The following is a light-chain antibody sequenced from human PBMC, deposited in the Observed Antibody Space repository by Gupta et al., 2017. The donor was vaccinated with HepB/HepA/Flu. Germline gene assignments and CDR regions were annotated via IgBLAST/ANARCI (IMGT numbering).Light chain of an antibody. CDR1: QSVGRW. CDR3: QQYNSYLYT. V-gene: IGKV1-5*03. Sequence: DIQMTQSPSTLSASVGDRVTITCRASQSVGRWLAWYQHKPGKAPKLLIHKASILESGVPSRFSGSGSGTEFTLTISSLQPDDFATYYCQQYNSYLYTFGQGTKMEIK. CDR2: KAS. J-gene: IGKJ2*01.